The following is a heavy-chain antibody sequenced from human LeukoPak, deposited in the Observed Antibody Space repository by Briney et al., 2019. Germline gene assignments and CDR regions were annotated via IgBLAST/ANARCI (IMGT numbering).Heavy chain of an antibody. Sequence: ASVKVSCKASGYTFTSYGISWVRQAPGQGLEWMGWISAYNGNTNYAQKLQGRVTMTTDTSTSTAYMELRSLRSDDTAVYYCARDHEGYCSSTSCYASDYWGQGTLLTVSS. CDR1: GYTFTSYG. CDR2: ISAYNGNT. J-gene: IGHJ4*02. V-gene: IGHV1-18*01. D-gene: IGHD2-2*01. CDR3: ARDHEGYCSSTSCYASDY.